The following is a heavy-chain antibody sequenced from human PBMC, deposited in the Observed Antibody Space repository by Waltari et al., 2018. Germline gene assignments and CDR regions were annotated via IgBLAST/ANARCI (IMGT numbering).Heavy chain of an antibody. D-gene: IGHD2-2*01. Sequence: EVQLVESGGGLVKPGASLRLYCVASGFTFANDWINWVRQAPGKGLEWVGRLKSKAEGGTTDYAAPVKGRFAISRDDSKDTAYLQMNSLKTEDTAMYFCTTEGGRTWPMYWGQGTLVTVSS. J-gene: IGHJ4*02. CDR3: TTEGGRTWPMY. CDR2: LKSKAEGGTT. V-gene: IGHV3-15*07. CDR1: GFTFANDW.